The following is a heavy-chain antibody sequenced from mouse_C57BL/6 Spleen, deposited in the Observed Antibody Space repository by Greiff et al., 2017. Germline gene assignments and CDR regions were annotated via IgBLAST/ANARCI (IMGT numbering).Heavy chain of an antibody. CDR2: IHPSDSDT. V-gene: IGHV1-74*01. Sequence: VQLQQPGAELVKPGASVKVSCKASGYTFTSYWMHWVKQRPGQGLEWIGRIHPSDSDTNYNQKFKGKATLTVDKSSSTAYMQLSSLTSEDSAVYYCAMHYYGSSRGFAYWGQGTLVTVSA. CDR1: GYTFTSYW. D-gene: IGHD1-1*01. J-gene: IGHJ3*01. CDR3: AMHYYGSSRGFAY.